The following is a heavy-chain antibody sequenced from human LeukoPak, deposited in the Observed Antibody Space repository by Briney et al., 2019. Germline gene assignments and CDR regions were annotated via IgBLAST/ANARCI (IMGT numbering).Heavy chain of an antibody. Sequence: GESLKISCKGSGYSFTSYWIGWVRQMPGKVLELMGIIYPGDSDTTYSPSFQGQVTISVDKSISTAFLQWSSLKASDTAMYYCARQTIPSDYSHHNWFDPWGQGTLVTVSS. V-gene: IGHV5-51*01. CDR1: GYSFTSYW. D-gene: IGHD4-11*01. J-gene: IGHJ5*02. CDR3: ARQTIPSDYSHHNWFDP. CDR2: IYPGDSDT.